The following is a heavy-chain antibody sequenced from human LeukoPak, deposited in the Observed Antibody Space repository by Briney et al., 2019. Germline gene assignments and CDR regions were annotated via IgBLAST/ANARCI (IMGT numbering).Heavy chain of an antibody. CDR2: ISSSSYI. V-gene: IGHV3-21*01. J-gene: IGHJ4*02. CDR3: ARESYSSSSADY. Sequence: GGSLRLSCAASGFTFSSYSMNWVRQAPGKGLEWVSSISSSSYIYYADSVKGRFTISRDNAKNSLYLQMNSLRAEDTAVYYCARESYSSSSADYWGQGTLVTVSS. CDR1: GFTFSSYS. D-gene: IGHD6-6*01.